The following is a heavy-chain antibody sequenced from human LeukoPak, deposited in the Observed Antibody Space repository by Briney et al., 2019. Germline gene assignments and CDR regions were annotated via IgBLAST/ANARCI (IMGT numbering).Heavy chain of an antibody. Sequence: KTSETLSLTCTVSGVSISSSNSYWGWIRQPPGKGLEWIGRIYTSGSTNYNPSLKSRVTISVDTSKNQFSLKLSSVTAADTAVYYCARGAEYRWGYYFDYWGQGTLVTVSS. J-gene: IGHJ4*02. CDR1: GVSISSSNSY. D-gene: IGHD2-8*02. CDR2: IYTSGST. V-gene: IGHV4-39*07. CDR3: ARGAEYRWGYYFDY.